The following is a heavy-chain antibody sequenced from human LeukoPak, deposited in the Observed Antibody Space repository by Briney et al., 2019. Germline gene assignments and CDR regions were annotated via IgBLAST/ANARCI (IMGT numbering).Heavy chain of an antibody. CDR3: ARSSAAGPEIDY. Sequence: SETLSLTCTVSGGSISSGSYYWSWIRQPAGKGLEWIGRIYTSGSTNYNPSLKSRVTISVDTSKNQFSLKLSSVTAADTAVYYCARSSAAGPEIDYWGQGTLVTVSS. V-gene: IGHV4-61*02. CDR2: IYTSGST. D-gene: IGHD6-13*01. J-gene: IGHJ4*02. CDR1: GGSISSGSYY.